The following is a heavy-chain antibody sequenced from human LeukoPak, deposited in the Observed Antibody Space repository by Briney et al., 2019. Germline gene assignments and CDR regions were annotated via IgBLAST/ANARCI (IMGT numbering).Heavy chain of an antibody. CDR2: IDPSDSYT. CDR3: ARHLGGYTHFDY. J-gene: IGHJ4*02. V-gene: IGHV5-10-1*01. CDR1: GYSFTNYW. D-gene: IGHD3-22*01. Sequence: GESLKISCKGSGYSFTNYWITRVRQMPGKGLECVGKIDPSDSYTNYSPSFQGHDTISADKSINTAYLQWSSLEASDTAIYFCARHLGGYTHFDYWGQGTLVTVSS.